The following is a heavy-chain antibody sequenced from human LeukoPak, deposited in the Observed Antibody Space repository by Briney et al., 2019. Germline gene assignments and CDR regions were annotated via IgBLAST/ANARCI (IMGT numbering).Heavy chain of an antibody. V-gene: IGHV1-18*01. CDR1: GYTFTSYG. Sequence: ASVKVSCKASGYTFTSYGISWVRQAPGQGLEWMGWISAYNGNTNYAQKLQGRVTMTTDTSTSTAYMELRSLRSDDTAVYYCARAQLNLVVDFGMDVWGQGTTVTVSS. CDR2: ISAYNGNT. D-gene: IGHD1-1*01. J-gene: IGHJ6*02. CDR3: ARAQLNLVVDFGMDV.